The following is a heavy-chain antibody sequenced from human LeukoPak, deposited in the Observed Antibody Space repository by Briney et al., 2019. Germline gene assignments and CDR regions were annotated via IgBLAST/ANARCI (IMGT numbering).Heavy chain of an antibody. V-gene: IGHV4-38-2*01. D-gene: IGHD2-15*01. CDR3: ARMVVVVAAYYFDC. CDR2: IHHSGST. J-gene: IGHJ4*02. CDR1: GYSISSGYY. Sequence: SETLSLTCAVSGYSISSGYYWGWIRQPPGKGLEWIGSIHHSGSTYYNPSLKSRVTISVDTSKNQFSLKLSSVTAADTAVYYCARMVVVVAAYYFDCWGQGTLVTVSS.